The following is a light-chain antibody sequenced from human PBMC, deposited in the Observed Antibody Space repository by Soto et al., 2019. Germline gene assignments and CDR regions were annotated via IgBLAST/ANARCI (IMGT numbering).Light chain of an antibody. V-gene: IGKV3-11*01. Sequence: EIVLTQSPDTLSLSPGERATLSCRASQSVSRFLAWYQQKPGQAPRLLIYGASNRATGIPDRFSGSGSGTDFTLTISSLEPEDFAVYYCHHYGTSPPTFGQGTKVDIK. J-gene: IGKJ1*01. CDR3: HHYGTSPPT. CDR2: GAS. CDR1: QSVSRF.